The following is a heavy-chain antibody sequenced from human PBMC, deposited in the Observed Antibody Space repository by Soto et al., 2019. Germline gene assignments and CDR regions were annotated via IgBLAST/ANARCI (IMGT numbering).Heavy chain of an antibody. Sequence: SETLSLTCTVSGGSVNSYYWSWIRQSPGEGLEWIGCFKYSGSTYYNPSLKSRVSISVDTSKNQFSLKLSSVTAADTAVYYCARHSFYTWNDGRYYYYYGMDVWGQGTTVTVSS. D-gene: IGHD1-20*01. CDR2: FKYSGST. V-gene: IGHV4-59*08. CDR3: ARHSFYTWNDGRYYYYYGMDV. J-gene: IGHJ6*02. CDR1: GGSVNSYY.